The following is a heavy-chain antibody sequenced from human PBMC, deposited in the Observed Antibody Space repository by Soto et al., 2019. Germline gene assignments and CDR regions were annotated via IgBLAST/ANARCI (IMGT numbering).Heavy chain of an antibody. Sequence: SETLSLTCAVSGGSISSGGYSWSWIRQPPGKGLEWIGYIYHSGSTYYNPSLKSRVTISVDRSKNQFSLKLSSVTAADTAVYYCARGDCSGGSCYGRRNWFDPWGQGTLVTAPQ. CDR2: IYHSGST. CDR1: GGSISSGGYS. V-gene: IGHV4-30-2*01. D-gene: IGHD2-15*01. J-gene: IGHJ5*02. CDR3: ARGDCSGGSCYGRRNWFDP.